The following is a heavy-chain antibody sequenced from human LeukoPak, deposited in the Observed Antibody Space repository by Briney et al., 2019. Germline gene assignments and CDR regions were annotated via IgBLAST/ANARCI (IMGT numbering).Heavy chain of an antibody. J-gene: IGHJ5*02. V-gene: IGHV3-23*01. CDR1: GFTLSNYG. CDR2: ISGSGGRT. Sequence: GGSLRLSCAVSGFTLSNYGMSWVRQAPGKGLEWVAGISGSGGRTNYADSVKGRFTISRDNSKNTLYLQMNSLTVEDTAVYYCAKSPRSAADNWFDPWGQGTLVTVSS. CDR3: AKSPRSAADNWFDP. D-gene: IGHD6-13*01.